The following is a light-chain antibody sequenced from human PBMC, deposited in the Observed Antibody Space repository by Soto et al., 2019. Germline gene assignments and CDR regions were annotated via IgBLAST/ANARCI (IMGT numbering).Light chain of an antibody. CDR1: SSDVGGYNY. CDR3: SSYTSSRTLCV. CDR2: EVS. V-gene: IGLV2-14*01. J-gene: IGLJ1*01. Sequence: QSALTQPASVSGSPGQSITISCTGTSSDVGGYNYVSWYQQHPGKAPKLMLYEVSNRPSGISNRFSGSKSGNTASLTISGTQAQEEADYYSSSYTSSRTLCVFGTGTKVTV.